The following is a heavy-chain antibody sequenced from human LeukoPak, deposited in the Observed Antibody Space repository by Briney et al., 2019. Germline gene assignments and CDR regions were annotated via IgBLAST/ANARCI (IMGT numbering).Heavy chain of an antibody. D-gene: IGHD3-10*01. V-gene: IGHV3-23*01. J-gene: IGHJ4*02. Sequence: GGSLRLSCAASGFTFSSYAMSWVRQAPGKGLEWVSAISGSGGSTYYADSVKGRFTISRDNSKNTLYLQMNSLRAEDTAVYYCAIDHGSGGPMLSYFDYWGQGTLVTVST. CDR2: ISGSGGST. CDR1: GFTFSSYA. CDR3: AIDHGSGGPMLSYFDY.